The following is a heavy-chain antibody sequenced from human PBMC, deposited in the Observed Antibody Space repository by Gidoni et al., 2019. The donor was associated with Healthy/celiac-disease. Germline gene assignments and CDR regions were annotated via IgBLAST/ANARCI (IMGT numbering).Heavy chain of an antibody. CDR1: GFTFSCYA. V-gene: IGHV3-30*17. CDR3: ARDADVDTADTPLDY. J-gene: IGHJ4*02. CDR2: ISYDGSNK. Sequence: QVQLVESGGGVVQPGRSLRLSCAASGFTFSCYAMHLARQAPGKGLEWVAVISYDGSNKYYADTVKGRFTISRDNSKNTLYLQMNSLRAEDTAVYYCARDADVDTADTPLDYWGQGTLVTVSS. D-gene: IGHD5-18*01.